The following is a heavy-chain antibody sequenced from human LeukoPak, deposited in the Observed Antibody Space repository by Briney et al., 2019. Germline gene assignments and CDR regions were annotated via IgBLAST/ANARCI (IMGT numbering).Heavy chain of an antibody. V-gene: IGHV4-30-2*01. Sequence: PSETLSLTCTVSGGSISSGGYYWCWIRQPPGKGLEWIGHIYHSGSTYYNPSLKSRVTISVDRSKNQFSLKLSSVTAADTAVYYCARDRGDSSSSRGNYYYYMDVWGKGTTVTVSS. CDR3: ARDRGDSSSSRGNYYYYMDV. D-gene: IGHD6-6*01. J-gene: IGHJ6*03. CDR1: GGSISSGGYY. CDR2: IYHSGST.